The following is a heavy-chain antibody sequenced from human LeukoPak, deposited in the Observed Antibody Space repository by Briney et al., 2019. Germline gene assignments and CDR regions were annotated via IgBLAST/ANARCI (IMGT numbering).Heavy chain of an antibody. CDR3: ARERGYSSSSLDY. V-gene: IGHV1-69*05. D-gene: IGHD6-6*01. CDR2: IIPIFGTA. Sequence: ASVKVSCKASGGTFSSYAISWVRQAPGQGPEWMGGIIPIFGTANYAQKFQGRVTITTDESTSTAYMELSSLRSEDTAVYYCARERGYSSSSLDYWGQGTLVTVSS. J-gene: IGHJ4*02. CDR1: GGTFSSYA.